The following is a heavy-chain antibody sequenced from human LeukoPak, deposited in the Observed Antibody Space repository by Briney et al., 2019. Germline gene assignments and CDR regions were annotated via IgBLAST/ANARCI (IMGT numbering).Heavy chain of an antibody. Sequence: SGGSLRLSCAASGFTFSTFSLHWVRQAPGKGLEWVSSISDSSTYIYYADSVKGRFTISRDDANSTLYLQMNSLRVEDTAVYFCARDPQYFFDSSGFDYWGQGSLVGVSS. CDR2: ISDSSTYI. D-gene: IGHD3-22*01. CDR3: ARDPQYFFDSSGFDY. V-gene: IGHV3-21*01. CDR1: GFTFSTFS. J-gene: IGHJ4*02.